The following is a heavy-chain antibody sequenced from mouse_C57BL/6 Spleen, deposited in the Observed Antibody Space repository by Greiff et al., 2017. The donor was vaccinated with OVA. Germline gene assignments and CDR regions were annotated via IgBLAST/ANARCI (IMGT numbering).Heavy chain of an antibody. V-gene: IGHV1-15*01. Sequence: VKLVESGAELVRPGASVTLSCKASGYTFTDYEMHWVKQTPVHGLEWIGAIDPETGGTAYNQKFKGKAILTADKSSSTAYMELRSLTSEDSAVYYCTRWGYGNFYAMDYWGQGTSVTVSS. CDR1: GYTFTDYE. J-gene: IGHJ4*01. CDR3: TRWGYGNFYAMDY. D-gene: IGHD2-1*01. CDR2: IDPETGGT.